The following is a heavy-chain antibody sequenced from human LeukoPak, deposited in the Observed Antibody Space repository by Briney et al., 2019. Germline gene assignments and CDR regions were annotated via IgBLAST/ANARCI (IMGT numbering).Heavy chain of an antibody. CDR3: ARDRPSSSRIAAAGTILNSVVY. J-gene: IGHJ4*02. D-gene: IGHD6-13*01. Sequence: GGSLRLSCAASGFTFSSYSMNWVRQAPGKGLEWVSSISSSSSYIYYADSVKGRFTISRDNAKNSLYLQMNSLRAEDTAVYYCARDRPSSSRIAAAGTILNSVVYWGQGTLVTVSS. CDR1: GFTFSSYS. CDR2: ISSSSSYI. V-gene: IGHV3-21*01.